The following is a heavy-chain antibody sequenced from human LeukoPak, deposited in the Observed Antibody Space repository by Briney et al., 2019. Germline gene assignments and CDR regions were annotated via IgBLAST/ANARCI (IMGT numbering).Heavy chain of an antibody. CDR1: GYTFTGYY. D-gene: IGHD6-13*01. CDR2: INPNSGGT. Sequence: ASVKVSCKASGYTFTGYYMHWVRQAPGQGLEWMGWINPNSGGTNYAQKFQGWVTMTRDTSISTAYMELSRLRSDDTAVYYCARAAAAGTGLDYWGRGTLVTVSS. CDR3: ARAAAAGTGLDY. V-gene: IGHV1-2*04. J-gene: IGHJ4*02.